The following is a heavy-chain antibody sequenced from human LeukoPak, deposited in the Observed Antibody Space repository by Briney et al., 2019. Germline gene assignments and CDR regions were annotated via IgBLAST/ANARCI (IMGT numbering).Heavy chain of an antibody. CDR3: ARDPDIAARYYYYSMDV. CDR1: GFTFSSYW. CDR2: IKQDGSEK. V-gene: IGHV3-7*05. Sequence: GGSLRLSCAASGFTFSSYWMSWVRQAPGKGLEWVANIKQDGSEKYYVDSVKGRFTISRDNAKNSLYLQMNSLRAEGTAVYYCARDPDIAARYYYYSMDVWGQGTTVTVSS. D-gene: IGHD6-6*01. J-gene: IGHJ6*02.